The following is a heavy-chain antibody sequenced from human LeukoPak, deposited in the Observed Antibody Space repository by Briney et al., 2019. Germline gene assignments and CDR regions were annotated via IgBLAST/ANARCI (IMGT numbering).Heavy chain of an antibody. CDR3: ARDGVVTMELDY. CDR2: INPNSGGT. Sequence: ASVKVSCKASEYTFTGYYMHWVRQAPGQGLEWMGWINPNSGGTNYAQKFQGRVTMTRDTSISTAYMELSRLRSDDTAMYYCARDGVVTMELDYWGQGTLVTVSS. V-gene: IGHV1-2*02. J-gene: IGHJ4*02. D-gene: IGHD3-3*01. CDR1: EYTFTGYY.